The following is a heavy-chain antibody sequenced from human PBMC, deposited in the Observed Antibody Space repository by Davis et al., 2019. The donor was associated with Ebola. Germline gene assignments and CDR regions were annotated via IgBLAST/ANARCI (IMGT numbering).Heavy chain of an antibody. CDR3: ARAISWNYYFDY. Sequence: PGGSLRLSCVVSGFSFSRYSMNWVRQAPGKGLEWVSYISSSSSTIYYADSVKGRFTISRDNAKNSLSLQMNFLRDEDTAVYYCARAISWNYYFDYWGQGSLVTVSS. CDR2: ISSSSSTI. J-gene: IGHJ4*02. D-gene: IGHD1-7*01. V-gene: IGHV3-48*02. CDR1: GFSFSRYS.